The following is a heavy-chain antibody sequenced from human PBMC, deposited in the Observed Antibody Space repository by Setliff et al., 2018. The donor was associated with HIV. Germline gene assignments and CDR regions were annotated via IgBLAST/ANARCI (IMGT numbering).Heavy chain of an antibody. J-gene: IGHJ4*02. D-gene: IGHD3-22*01. Sequence: KTSETLSLTCGISGGSFSGFYWAWIRQPPGKGLEWIGEINYSGKTNKNPSLKSRVTISADTSRTQFSLNLISVTAADTAVYYCASAPLYFYDGSGYLKYWGQGSQVTVSS. CDR2: INYSGKT. CDR1: GGSFSGFY. CDR3: ASAPLYFYDGSGYLKY. V-gene: IGHV4-34*01.